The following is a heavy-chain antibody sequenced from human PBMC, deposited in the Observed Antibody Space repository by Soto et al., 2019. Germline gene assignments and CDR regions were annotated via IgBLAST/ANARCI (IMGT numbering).Heavy chain of an antibody. V-gene: IGHV4-39*01. D-gene: IGHD3-3*02. CDR2: IYYSGST. CDR1: GGSISSSSYY. CDR3: ASPKIAFYNWFDP. J-gene: IGHJ5*02. Sequence: PSETLSLTCTVSGGSISSSSYYWGWIRQPPGKGLEWIGSIYYSGSTYYNPSLKSRVTISVDTSKNQFSLKLTSVTAADTAVYYCASPKIAFYNWFDPWGQGTLVTV.